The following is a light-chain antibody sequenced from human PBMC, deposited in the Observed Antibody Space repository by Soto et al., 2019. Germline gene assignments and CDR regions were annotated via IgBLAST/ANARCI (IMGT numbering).Light chain of an antibody. CDR1: QGISNY. V-gene: IGKV1-9*01. J-gene: IGKJ5*01. Sequence: DIQLTQSPSFLSASVGDRVTITCRASQGISNYLAWYQQKPRKAPEVLIFGASTLQSGVRSRFSGSGSGTEFTLTISSLQPEDFATYYCQQLMSYPITFGQGTRLEIK. CDR3: QQLMSYPIT. CDR2: GAS.